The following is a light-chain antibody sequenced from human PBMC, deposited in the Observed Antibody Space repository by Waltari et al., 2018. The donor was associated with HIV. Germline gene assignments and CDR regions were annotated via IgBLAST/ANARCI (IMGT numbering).Light chain of an antibody. V-gene: IGLV3-21*01. CDR1: TVEEKS. J-gene: IGLJ1*01. Sequence: SYLLTQPPSVSVAPGKTASITCGRDTVEEKSVHWYQQKSGQAPVLGIYADDDRPSGSPERFSGSNSGSTATLTITRGEAGDDADYYWQEWDSGSDHYVCGTGTKVTVL. CDR2: ADD. CDR3: QEWDSGSDHYV.